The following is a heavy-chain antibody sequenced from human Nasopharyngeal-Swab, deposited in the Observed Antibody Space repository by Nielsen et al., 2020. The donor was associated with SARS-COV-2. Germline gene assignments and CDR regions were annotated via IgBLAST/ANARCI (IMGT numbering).Heavy chain of an antibody. Sequence: GESLKISCAASGFTFSSYSMNWVRQAPGKGLEWVSYISSGSSTIYYADSVKGRFTISRDNAKNSLYLQMNSLRAEDTAVYYCARVNRFPYYYYYMDVWGKGTTVTVSS. CDR2: ISSGSSTI. J-gene: IGHJ6*03. CDR3: ARVNRFPYYYYYMDV. V-gene: IGHV3-48*04. D-gene: IGHD2-21*01. CDR1: GFTFSSYS.